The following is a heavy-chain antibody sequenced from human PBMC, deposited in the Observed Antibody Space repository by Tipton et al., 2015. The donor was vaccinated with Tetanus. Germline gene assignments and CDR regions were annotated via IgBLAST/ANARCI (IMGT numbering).Heavy chain of an antibody. D-gene: IGHD3-16*01. J-gene: IGHJ6*02. CDR2: IDPNSGDT. V-gene: IGHV1-2*02. CDR1: GYTFTSYY. Sequence: QLVQSGAEVKKPGASVKVSCKASGYTFTSYYIYWVRQAPGQGLEWMGWIDPNSGDTGYAQKLQGRVTMTRDTSISTAYMELSSFSADDSAVYCCAGGRGGYRGYGMGGWGPGATVTAS. CDR3: AGGRGGYRGYGMGG.